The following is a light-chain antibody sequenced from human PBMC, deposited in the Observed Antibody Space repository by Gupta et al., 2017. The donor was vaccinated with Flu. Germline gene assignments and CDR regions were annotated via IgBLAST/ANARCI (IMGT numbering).Light chain of an antibody. V-gene: IGLV2-23*01. CDR2: EDK. CDR1: SSDVGSYDL. J-gene: IGLJ3*02. CDR3: CSYAGSNTWV. Sequence: SITISCTGTSSDVGSYDLVSWYQQYPGKAPKVLSYEDKERPSGLSSRFSGSKSGNTASLTISGLQAEDEADYYCCSYAGSNTWVFGGGTKLTVL.